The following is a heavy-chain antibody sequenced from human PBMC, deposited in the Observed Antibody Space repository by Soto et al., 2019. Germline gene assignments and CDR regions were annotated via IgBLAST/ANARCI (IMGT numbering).Heavy chain of an antibody. Sequence: PGGSLRLSCAVSGFTFSNSGMNWVRQAPGKGLEWVSYISSSSSIIRYADSVKGRFTISRDNAKNSLFLQMNSLRDEDTAVYYCARDRGGAGATDYWGQGTLVTVSS. CDR1: GFTFSNSG. CDR3: ARDRGGAGATDY. J-gene: IGHJ4*02. V-gene: IGHV3-48*02. CDR2: ISSSSSII. D-gene: IGHD1-26*01.